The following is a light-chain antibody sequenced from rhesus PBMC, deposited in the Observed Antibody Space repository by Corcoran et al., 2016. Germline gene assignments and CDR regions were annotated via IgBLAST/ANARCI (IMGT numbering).Light chain of an antibody. CDR3: QHGYGTPLT. CDR2: KAS. CDR1: ENVNNY. J-gene: IGKJ4*01. Sequence: DIQMTQSPSSLSASVGDRVTITCRASENVNNYLNWYQQKPGKAPKLLIYKASTLQSGVPSRFSGSGSVTDYTFTSSSRQPEDVATYYCQHGYGTPLTFGGGTKVEIK. V-gene: IGKV1-74*01.